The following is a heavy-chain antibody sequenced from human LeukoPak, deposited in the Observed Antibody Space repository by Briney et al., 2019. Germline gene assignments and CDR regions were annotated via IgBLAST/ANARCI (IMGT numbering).Heavy chain of an antibody. D-gene: IGHD4-17*01. CDR3: ARVDYGDYGFDY. J-gene: IGHJ4*02. Sequence: GGSLSLSCAASELTVSSNYRSWVRQAPGKGLESLSVIYSGGSTYYADSVKGRFTISRDNSKNTLYLQMNSLRAEDTAVYYCARVDYGDYGFDYWGQGTLVTVSS. V-gene: IGHV3-66*01. CDR1: ELTVSSNY. CDR2: IYSGGST.